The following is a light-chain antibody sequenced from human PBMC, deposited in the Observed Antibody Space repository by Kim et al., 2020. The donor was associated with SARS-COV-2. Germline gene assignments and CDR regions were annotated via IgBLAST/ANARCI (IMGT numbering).Light chain of an antibody. CDR2: DVS. Sequence: QSASVSGSPGQSITISCTGTSSDVGGYNYVSWYQQHPGKAPKLMIYDVSNRPSGVSNRFSGSKSGNTASLTISGLQAEDEADYYCSSYTSSSTVVFGGGTQLTVL. J-gene: IGLJ2*01. V-gene: IGLV2-14*03. CDR1: SSDVGGYNY. CDR3: SSYTSSSTVV.